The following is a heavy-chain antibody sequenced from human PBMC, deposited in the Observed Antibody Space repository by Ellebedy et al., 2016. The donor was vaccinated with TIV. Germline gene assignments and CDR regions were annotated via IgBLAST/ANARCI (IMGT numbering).Heavy chain of an antibody. CDR2: INQDGSEK. D-gene: IGHD4-17*01. CDR3: ATDGSDGDYLSPTHAFVI. CDR1: GFTFSSYW. J-gene: IGHJ3*02. V-gene: IGHV3-7*01. Sequence: GESLKISCAASGFTFSSYWMTWVRQAPGKGLEWVANINQDGSEKFYVDSVNGRVTVSRDTAKNSLYLHLNSLRAEDTAMYYCATDGSDGDYLSPTHAFVIWGQGTMVTVSS.